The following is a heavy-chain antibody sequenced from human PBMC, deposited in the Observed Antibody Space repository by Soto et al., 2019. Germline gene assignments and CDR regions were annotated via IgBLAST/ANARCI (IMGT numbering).Heavy chain of an antibody. D-gene: IGHD1-26*01. V-gene: IGHV1-3*01. CDR1: GYTFTSYA. J-gene: IGHJ2*01. CDR2: INAGNGNT. CDR3: ARGGSLYWYFDL. Sequence: QAQLVQSGAEVKKPGASVKVSCKASGYTFTSYAMHWVRQAPGQRLEWMGWINAGNGNTKYSQKFQGRVTITRDTSASTAYMERSSLRSEDTAVYYCARGGSLYWYFDLWGRGTLVTVSS.